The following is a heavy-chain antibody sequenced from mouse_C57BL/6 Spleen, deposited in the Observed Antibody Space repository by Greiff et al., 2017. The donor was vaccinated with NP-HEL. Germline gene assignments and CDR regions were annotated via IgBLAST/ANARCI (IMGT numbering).Heavy chain of an antibody. CDR3: ARSPSSYWYFDV. Sequence: VKLQQPGTELVKPGASVKLSCKASGYTFTSYWMHWVKQRPGQGLEWIGNINPSNGGTNYNEKFKSKATLTVDKSSSTAYMQLSSLTSEDSAVYYCARSPSSYWYFDVWGTGTTVTVSS. CDR1: GYTFTSYW. D-gene: IGHD2-10*02. V-gene: IGHV1-53*01. CDR2: INPSNGGT. J-gene: IGHJ1*03.